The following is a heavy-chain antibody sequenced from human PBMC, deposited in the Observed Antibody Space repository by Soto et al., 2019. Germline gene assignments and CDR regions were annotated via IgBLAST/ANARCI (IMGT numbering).Heavy chain of an antibody. CDR1: GGMFNVYA. J-gene: IGHJ4*02. V-gene: IGHV3-23*01. D-gene: IGHD6-6*01. Sequence: GGPKRLSCASSGGMFNVYAVTWACKDTGKGLEWVSHTSGNGGSTYYADSVKGRFTISRDNSRDTMHLQMNSLRAEDTALYYCTRTLLIAARGVEPFDYWGQGALVTVSS. CDR3: TRTLLIAARGVEPFDY. CDR2: TSGNGGST.